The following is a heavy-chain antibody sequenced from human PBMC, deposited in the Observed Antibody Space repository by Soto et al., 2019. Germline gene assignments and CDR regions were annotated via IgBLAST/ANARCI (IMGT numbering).Heavy chain of an antibody. V-gene: IGHV4-38-2*01. D-gene: IGHD2-8*01. CDR3: ARTENGGSDPH. CDR1: GDSILSIYH. CDR2: IYHTGTT. J-gene: IGHJ4*02. Sequence: PEPLSLTCAVSGDSILSIYHWAWIRQSPGRGLEWIASIYHTGTTYYTPSLESRVTISVDTSKNQFSLRLSSVTAADSAVYFCARTENGGSDPHCGQRNLV.